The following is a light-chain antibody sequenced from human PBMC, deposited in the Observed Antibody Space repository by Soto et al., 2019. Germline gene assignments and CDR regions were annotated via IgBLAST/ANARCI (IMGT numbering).Light chain of an antibody. V-gene: IGKV3-11*01. Sequence: EVVLTQSPATLSLSPGERATLSCRASQNVRTFLDWYQQKPGQAPRLLIYAASNRATGIPARFSGSGSGTDFTLSISSLDPEDFAVYYCQQHSHWPPWTFGQGTRVEIQ. CDR1: QNVRTF. CDR3: QQHSHWPPWT. CDR2: AAS. J-gene: IGKJ1*01.